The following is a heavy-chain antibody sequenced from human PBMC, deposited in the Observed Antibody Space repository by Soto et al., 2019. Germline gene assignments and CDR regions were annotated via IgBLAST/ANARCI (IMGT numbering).Heavy chain of an antibody. CDR2: VYYNENT. CDR3: ARRGWGYCSSTSCPGGFDP. Sequence: SETLSLTCSVSGGSISSFTYYWGWIRQPPGKGLEWIGTVYYNENTYYNPSLKSRVTITVDTAKNQFSLNLRSVTAADTAMYYCARRGWGYCSSTSCPGGFDPWGQGTLVTVSS. V-gene: IGHV4-39*01. J-gene: IGHJ5*02. CDR1: GGSISSFTYY. D-gene: IGHD2-2*01.